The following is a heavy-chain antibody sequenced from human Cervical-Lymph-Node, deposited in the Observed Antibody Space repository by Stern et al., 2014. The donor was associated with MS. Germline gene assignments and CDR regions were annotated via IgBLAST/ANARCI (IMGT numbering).Heavy chain of an antibody. J-gene: IGHJ3*02. CDR3: ARRPRKAFDI. D-gene: IGHD6-6*01. CDR2: IYPDDSDT. Sequence: VQLVQSGAEVKKPGESLKISCKGSGYRFSSYWIAWVRQMPGKGLEWMGIIYPDDSDTRYSPSFQGQVTISADKSISTVYRQWSSLKASDASVYYCARRPRKAFDIWGQGAMVTVSS. CDR1: GYRFSSYW. V-gene: IGHV5-51*03.